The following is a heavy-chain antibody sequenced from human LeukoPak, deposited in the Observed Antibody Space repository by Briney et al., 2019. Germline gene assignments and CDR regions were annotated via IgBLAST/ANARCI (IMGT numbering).Heavy chain of an antibody. CDR1: GGSFSGYY. D-gene: IGHD2-2*01. CDR3: AGLGRYCSSTSCYGAHYYYYYYMDV. J-gene: IGHJ6*03. V-gene: IGHV4-34*01. Sequence: PSETLSLTCAVYGGSFSGYYWSWIRQPPGKGLEWIGEINHSGSTNYNPSLKSRVTISVDTSKNQFSLKLSSVTAADTAVYYCAGLGRYCSSTSCYGAHYYYYYYMDVWGRGTTVNVSS. CDR2: INHSGST.